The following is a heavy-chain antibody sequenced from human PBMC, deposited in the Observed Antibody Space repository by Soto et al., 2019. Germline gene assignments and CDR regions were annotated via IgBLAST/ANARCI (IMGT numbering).Heavy chain of an antibody. J-gene: IGHJ3*02. CDR1: GGTFSSYA. CDR2: IIPIFGTA. Sequence: AASVKVSCKASGGTFSSYAISWVRQAPGQGLEWMGGIIPIFGTANYAQKFQGRVTITADESTSTAYMELSSLRSEDTAVYYCARDRRYYDSSGYYFGAFDIWGQGTMVTVSS. D-gene: IGHD3-22*01. V-gene: IGHV1-69*13. CDR3: ARDRRYYDSSGYYFGAFDI.